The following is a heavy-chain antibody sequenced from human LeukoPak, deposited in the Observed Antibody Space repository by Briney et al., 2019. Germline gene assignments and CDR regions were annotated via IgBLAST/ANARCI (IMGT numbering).Heavy chain of an antibody. J-gene: IGHJ4*02. V-gene: IGHV4-31*03. CDR2: IYYSGNT. D-gene: IGHD2-2*01. CDR3: ARGGPAGFFDY. CDR1: GGSISSAGYY. Sequence: PSETLSPTCTVSGGSISSAGYYWSWIRQHPGKGLEWLGYIYYSGNTYYNPSLKSRLTISRDTSKNQFSLKLSSGTAADTAVYFCARGGPAGFFDYWGQGTLVTVSS.